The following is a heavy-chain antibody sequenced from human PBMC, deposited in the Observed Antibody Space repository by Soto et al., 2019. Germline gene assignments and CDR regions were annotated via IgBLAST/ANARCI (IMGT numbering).Heavy chain of an antibody. D-gene: IGHD2-2*01. V-gene: IGHV4-59*08. CDR2: VFHSGST. Sequence: SETLSLTCTVSGGYISSYYWNWIRQPPGKGLEWIGYVFHSGSTNYNPSLKSRVSISLNTSKNQFSLKLTSVTAADTAVYYCARRICTNISCYVPEGNWLDPWGQGTLVTVSS. CDR1: GGYISSYY. J-gene: IGHJ5*02. CDR3: ARRICTNISCYVPEGNWLDP.